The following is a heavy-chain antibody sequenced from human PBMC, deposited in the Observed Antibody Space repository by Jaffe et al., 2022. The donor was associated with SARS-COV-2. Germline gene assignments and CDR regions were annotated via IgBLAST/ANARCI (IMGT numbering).Heavy chain of an antibody. CDR3: ARDGWGCTNGVCYTGFDY. CDR2: IKQDGSEK. CDR1: GFTFSSYW. J-gene: IGHJ4*02. V-gene: IGHV3-7*01. Sequence: EVQLVESGGGLVQPGGSLRLSCAASGFTFSSYWMSWVRQAPGKGLEWVANIKQDGSEKYYVDSVKGRFTISRDNAKNSLYLQMNSLRAEDTAVYYCARDGWGCTNGVCYTGFDYWGQGTLVTVSS. D-gene: IGHD2-8*01.